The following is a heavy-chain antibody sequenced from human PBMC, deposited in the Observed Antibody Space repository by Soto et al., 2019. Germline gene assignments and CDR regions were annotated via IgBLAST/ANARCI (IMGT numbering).Heavy chain of an antibody. CDR3: ARGPDQSKVGY. CDR2: IDYNGRA. D-gene: IGHD4-4*01. Sequence: QVQLQESGPGLVKPSETLPLTCSVSGGSVTGYCWSWVRQPPGKGLEWIGCIDYNGRANCNPSLASRVSMSLDTSKNHFSLKLSSMTAADTAMYYCARGPDQSKVGYWGQGTLVTVSS. V-gene: IGHV4-59*02. CDR1: GGSVTGYC. J-gene: IGHJ4*02.